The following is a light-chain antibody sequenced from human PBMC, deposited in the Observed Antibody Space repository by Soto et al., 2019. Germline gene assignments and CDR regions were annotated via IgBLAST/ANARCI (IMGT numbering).Light chain of an antibody. V-gene: IGKV1-5*01. J-gene: IGKJ1*01. CDR3: QQYYSYWT. CDR1: QTISNW. Sequence: DIQMTQSPSTLSASVGDRVTITCRASQTISNWLAWYQQKPGKAPKLLIYDASSFEGGVPSRFSGSGSGTEFTLTLSSLQPDDFATYYCQQYYSYWTFGHGTKVEIK. CDR2: DAS.